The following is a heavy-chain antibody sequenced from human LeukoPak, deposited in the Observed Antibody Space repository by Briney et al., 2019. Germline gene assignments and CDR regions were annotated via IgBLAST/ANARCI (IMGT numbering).Heavy chain of an antibody. D-gene: IGHD6-13*01. CDR1: GGSISSYY. Sequence: SETLSLTCTVSGGSISSYYWSWIRQPAGKGLEWIGRIYTSGSTNYNPSLKSRVTMSLDTSKNQFSLKLSSVTAADTAVYYCARDLDSINWYGIPPGWFDPWGQGTLVTVSS. J-gene: IGHJ5*02. CDR2: IYTSGST. V-gene: IGHV4-4*07. CDR3: ARDLDSINWYGIPPGWFDP.